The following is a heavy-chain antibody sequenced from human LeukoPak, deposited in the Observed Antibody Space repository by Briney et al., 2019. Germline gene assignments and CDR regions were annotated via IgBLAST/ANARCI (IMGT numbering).Heavy chain of an antibody. CDR2: ISYDGNDK. V-gene: IGHV3-30*14. CDR1: GFTFNTFA. D-gene: IGHD3/OR15-3a*01. Sequence: PGGSLRLSCTVSGFTFNTFAMRWVRQSPGKGLEWVALISYDGNDKYYTDSVKGRFTISRDISKNTVYLQMNSLRPEDTAVYYCARDPRDRIFGPLDYWGQGTLVTVSS. CDR3: ARDPRDRIFGPLDY. J-gene: IGHJ4*02.